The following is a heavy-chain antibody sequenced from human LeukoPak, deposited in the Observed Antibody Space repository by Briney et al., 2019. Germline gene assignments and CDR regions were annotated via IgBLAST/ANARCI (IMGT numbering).Heavy chain of an antibody. V-gene: IGHV3-72*01. CDR3: ASVSSSWYVFDY. J-gene: IGHJ4*02. Sequence: GGSLRLSCAASGFIFSDHYMDWVRQAPGKGLEWVGRVKNKLNSYTTLYAASVEGRFTIQMNSLKTEDTAVYYCASVSSSWYVFDYWGQGTLVTVSS. CDR1: GFIFSDHY. CDR2: VKNKLNSYTT. D-gene: IGHD6-13*01.